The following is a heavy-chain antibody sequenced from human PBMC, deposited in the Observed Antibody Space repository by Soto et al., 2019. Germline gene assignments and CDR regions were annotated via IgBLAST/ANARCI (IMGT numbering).Heavy chain of an antibody. V-gene: IGHV3-23*01. D-gene: IGHD3-10*01. CDR2: ISGSGGST. CDR1: GFTFSSYA. CDR3: AKSKVLLWFGESPALGY. Sequence: GGSLRLSCAASGFTFSSYAMSWVRQAPGKGLEWVSAISGSGGSTYYADSVKGRFTISRDNSKNTLYLQMNSLRAEDTAVYYCAKSKVLLWFGESPALGYWGQGTLVTVSS. J-gene: IGHJ4*02.